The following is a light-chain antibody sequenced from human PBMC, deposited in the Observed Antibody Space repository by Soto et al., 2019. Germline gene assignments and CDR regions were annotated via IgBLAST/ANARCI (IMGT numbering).Light chain of an antibody. Sequence: EIVMTQSPATLSVSPGESVTLSCRASQSVSSKLAWYQQKPGQAPRLLIYGASTRATGIPARFSGSGAGTEFTLTISSLQSEDFAVYYCQRYNNWPPFTFGPGTKVYIK. CDR3: QRYNNWPPFT. V-gene: IGKV3-15*01. CDR1: QSVSSK. J-gene: IGKJ3*01. CDR2: GAS.